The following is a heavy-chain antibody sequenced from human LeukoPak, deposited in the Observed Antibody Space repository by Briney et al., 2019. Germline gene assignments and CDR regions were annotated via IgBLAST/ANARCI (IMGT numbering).Heavy chain of an antibody. J-gene: IGHJ4*02. V-gene: IGHV4-4*02. CDR2: SYHSGST. Sequence: PSETLSLTCAASGGSISGHNWWSWLRQPPGKGLEWVGESYHSGSTNYNPSLKSRVTISVDKSKNQFSLKLNSVTAADTAVYYCARVQTPAQVLPDYWGQGTLVTVSS. CDR1: GGSISGHNW. CDR3: ARVQTPAQVLPDY. D-gene: IGHD4/OR15-4a*01.